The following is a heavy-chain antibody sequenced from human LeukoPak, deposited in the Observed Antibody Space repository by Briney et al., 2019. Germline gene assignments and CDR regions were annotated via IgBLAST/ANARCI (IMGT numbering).Heavy chain of an antibody. CDR2: IKNKTNGGTT. D-gene: IGHD2-2*01. V-gene: IGHV3-15*01. Sequence: GGSLRLSCAASGFTFSSAWMTWVRQAPGKGLEWVGHIKNKTNGGTTDYAAPVKGRFIISRDDSKNTLYLQMNSRRTEDTAVYYCARGFCSSAYCYQGPFDFWGQGTLVTVSS. J-gene: IGHJ4*02. CDR1: GFTFSSAW. CDR3: ARGFCSSAYCYQGPFDF.